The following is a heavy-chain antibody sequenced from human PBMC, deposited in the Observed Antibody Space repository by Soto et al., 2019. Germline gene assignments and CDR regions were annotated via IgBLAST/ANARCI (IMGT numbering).Heavy chain of an antibody. D-gene: IGHD6-19*01. V-gene: IGHV3-23*01. Sequence: EVQLLDSGGGLVQPGGSLRLSCAASGFTFSSYAMSWVRQAPGKGLEWVSAISGSGGTTYYADSVKGRFTISRDNSKNTLYMQMTSLRAEDTAVYYCAKDLAVAKNSWGQGTLVTVSS. CDR3: AKDLAVAKNS. CDR2: ISGSGGTT. J-gene: IGHJ4*02. CDR1: GFTFSSYA.